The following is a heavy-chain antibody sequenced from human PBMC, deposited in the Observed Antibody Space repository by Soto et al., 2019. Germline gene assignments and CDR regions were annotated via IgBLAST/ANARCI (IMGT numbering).Heavy chain of an antibody. CDR2: IYHSGSA. CDR1: SGPIASGDSS. V-gene: IGHV4-30-2*01. Sequence: QLQLQESGSRLVKPSQTLSPTCAVSSGPIASGDSSWSWIRQPPGKGLEWIGFIYHSGSASYNPSLKSRVTMSVDMSKNQFSLTLNSVTAADTAVYYCARETEADAFDIWGQGTMVAVSS. CDR3: ARETEADAFDI. J-gene: IGHJ3*02.